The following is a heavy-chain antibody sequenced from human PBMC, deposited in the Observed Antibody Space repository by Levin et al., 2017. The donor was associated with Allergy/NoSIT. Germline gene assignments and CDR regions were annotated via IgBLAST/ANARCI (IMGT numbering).Heavy chain of an antibody. Sequence: GGSLRLSCAASGITFSNAWMSWARQAPGKGLEWVGRIKSKADGGTTEYAAPVKGRFTISRDDSKNTLYLQMNSLKTEDTAVYFCTTYSSSWYYFDYWGQGTLVTFSS. J-gene: IGHJ4*02. D-gene: IGHD6-13*01. CDR3: TTYSSSWYYFDY. CDR2: IKSKADGGTT. V-gene: IGHV3-15*01. CDR1: GITFSNAW.